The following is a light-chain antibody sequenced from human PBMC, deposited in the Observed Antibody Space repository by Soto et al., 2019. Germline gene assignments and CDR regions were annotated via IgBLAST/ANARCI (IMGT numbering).Light chain of an antibody. Sequence: EVVLTQSPGTVSLSPGERATLSCRASQSITSSYIAWYQQKPGQAPRLLIYAASSRATGIPDRFSGSGSGTDFTLRISRLEHEDFAVYYCQQYGSSVTWTFGQGTKVEIK. CDR2: AAS. CDR3: QQYGSSVTWT. V-gene: IGKV3-20*01. J-gene: IGKJ1*01. CDR1: QSITSSY.